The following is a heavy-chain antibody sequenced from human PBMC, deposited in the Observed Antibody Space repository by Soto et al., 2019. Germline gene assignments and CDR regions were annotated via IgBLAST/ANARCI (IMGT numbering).Heavy chain of an antibody. V-gene: IGHV1-58*01. CDR2: IVVGNGNT. D-gene: IGHD4-17*01. J-gene: IGHJ1*01. CDR1: GFSFPSSS. CDR3: ATDELDYLA. Sequence: SGRVCCKASGFSFPSSSVQWVRQARGQRLEWIGWIVVGNGNTNYAQTFHERVTITRDRSTSTAYLERSSLESGDTAVYYFATDELDYLAWGQGTLVTVSS.